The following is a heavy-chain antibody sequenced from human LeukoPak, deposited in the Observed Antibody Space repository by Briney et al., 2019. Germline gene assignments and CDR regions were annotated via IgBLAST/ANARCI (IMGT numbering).Heavy chain of an antibody. Sequence: PSETLSLTCTVSGGSISSSSYYWGWIRQPPGKGLEWIGSIYYSGSTYYNPSLKSRVTISVDTSKNQFSLKLSSVTAADTAVYYCATLIVATISRGQGTLVTVSS. CDR1: GGSISSSSYY. V-gene: IGHV4-39*07. D-gene: IGHD5-12*01. CDR3: ATLIVATIS. J-gene: IGHJ4*02. CDR2: IYYSGST.